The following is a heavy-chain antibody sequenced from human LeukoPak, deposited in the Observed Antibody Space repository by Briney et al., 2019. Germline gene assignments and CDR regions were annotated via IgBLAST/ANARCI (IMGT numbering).Heavy chain of an antibody. V-gene: IGHV1-24*01. CDR1: GYTLTELP. D-gene: IGHD1-26*01. J-gene: IGHJ4*02. Sequence: ASVKVSCKVSGYTLTELPMHWVRQAPGKGLEWMGGFDPEDGETIYAQKFQGRVTMTEDTSTDTAYMELSSLRSEDTAVYYCAILYSGSYYFDYWGQGTLVTVSS. CDR2: FDPEDGET. CDR3: AILYSGSYYFDY.